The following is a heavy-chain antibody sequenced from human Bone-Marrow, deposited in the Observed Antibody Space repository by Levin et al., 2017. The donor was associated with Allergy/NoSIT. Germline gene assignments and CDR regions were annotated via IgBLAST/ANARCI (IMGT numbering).Heavy chain of an antibody. CDR3: ARVHSTLFGGIIISPYYYYEMDV. Sequence: PGGSLRLSCAASGFTFSSHAMDWVRQAPGKGLEWVAVISYDGSKKYHADSVKGRFTISRDNSKNTLYLQMNSLRAEDTAVYYCARVHSTLFGGIIISPYYYYEMDVWGQGTTVTVSS. CDR2: ISYDGSKK. CDR1: GFTFSSHA. V-gene: IGHV3-30-3*01. D-gene: IGHD3-3*01. J-gene: IGHJ6*02.